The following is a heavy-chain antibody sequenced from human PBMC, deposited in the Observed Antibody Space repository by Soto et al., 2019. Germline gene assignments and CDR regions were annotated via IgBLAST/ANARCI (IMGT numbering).Heavy chain of an antibody. CDR1: GYRFTGYG. D-gene: IGHD2-21*02. CDR2: SNPKSGAT. Sequence: QVQLVQSGAEVKKPGASLKVSCKASGYRFTGYGLHWVRQAPGQGLQWMGWSNPKSGATDYAQKFQGRVTMTREMSTNAAYLGLSGLRSADTADDMAVYYCAKSNYGGDDYFQYGLDVWGQGTTVTVSS. J-gene: IGHJ6*02. CDR3: VYYCAKSNYGGDDYFQYGLDV. V-gene: IGHV1-2*02.